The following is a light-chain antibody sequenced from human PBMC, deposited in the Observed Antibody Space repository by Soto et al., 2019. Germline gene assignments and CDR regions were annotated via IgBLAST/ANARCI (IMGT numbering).Light chain of an antibody. CDR3: FSFTSTNTHV. CDR1: SSDFGSYKF. V-gene: IGLV2-23*01. J-gene: IGLJ1*01. CDR2: ETS. Sequence: QSALTQPASVSGSPGQSVTISCTGTSSDFGSYKFVSWYQHHPGKVPKVIIYETSKRPSGVSDRFSGSKSGNTASLTISGLQAEDEADYYCFSFTSTNTHVFGSGTTVTVL.